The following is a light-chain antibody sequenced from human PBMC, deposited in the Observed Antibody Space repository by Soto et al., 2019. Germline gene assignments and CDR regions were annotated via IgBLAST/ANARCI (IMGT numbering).Light chain of an antibody. Sequence: QSALTQPPPLSGSPGQAVAISCPGTSSDVGSYNRVSWYQQPPGTAPKVMIYEVSNRPSGVPDRFSGSKSGNTASLTISGLQAEDEADYYCSSYTSSNTYVFGTGTKVTVL. CDR2: EVS. CDR1: SSDVGSYNR. CDR3: SSYTSSNTYV. V-gene: IGLV2-18*02. J-gene: IGLJ1*01.